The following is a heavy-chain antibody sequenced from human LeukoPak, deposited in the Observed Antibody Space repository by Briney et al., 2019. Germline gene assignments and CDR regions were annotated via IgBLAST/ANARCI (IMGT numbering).Heavy chain of an antibody. V-gene: IGHV4-59*01. J-gene: IGHJ3*02. CDR2: IYHSGST. D-gene: IGHD3-3*01. Sequence: PSETLSLTCTVSGDSINNFYWSWIRQPAKKGLEWIGEIYHSGSTNYNPSLKSRVTISVDTSKNQFSLKLSSVTAADTAVYYCARARSIYGGHDAFDIWGQGTMVTVSS. CDR1: GDSINNFY. CDR3: ARARSIYGGHDAFDI.